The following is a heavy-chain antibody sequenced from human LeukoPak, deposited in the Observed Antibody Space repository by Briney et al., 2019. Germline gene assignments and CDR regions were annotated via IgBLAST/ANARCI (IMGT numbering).Heavy chain of an antibody. CDR1: GYSFTSYA. V-gene: IGHV7-4-1*02. CDR3: ARVAEYSSGWYDPFDY. Sequence: ASVKVSCKASGYSFTSYAMNWVRQAPGQGLEWMGWINTNTGNPTYAQGFTGRCVFSLDTSDSTAYLQISSLKAEDTAVYSCARVAEYSSGWYDPFDYWGQGTLVTVSS. CDR2: INTNTGNP. D-gene: IGHD6-19*01. J-gene: IGHJ4*02.